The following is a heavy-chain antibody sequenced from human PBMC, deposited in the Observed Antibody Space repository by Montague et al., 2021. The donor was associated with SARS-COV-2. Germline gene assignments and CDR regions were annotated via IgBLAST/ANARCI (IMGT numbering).Heavy chain of an antibody. J-gene: IGHJ4*02. CDR3: ARFTAVTSSLDF. D-gene: IGHD4-17*01. V-gene: IGHV4-61*02. Sequence: TLSLTCTVSGGSISSPGYYWSRIRQPAGKGLDWIVRIYTSGTTNYNLSHKSPLTISVDTSKNQFSLKLTSVTAADTAVYYCARFTAVTSSLDFWGQGTLVPVSS. CDR1: GGSISSPGYY. CDR2: IYTSGTT.